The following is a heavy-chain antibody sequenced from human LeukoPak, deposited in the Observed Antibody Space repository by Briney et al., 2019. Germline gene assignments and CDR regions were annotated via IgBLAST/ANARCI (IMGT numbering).Heavy chain of an antibody. V-gene: IGHV1-18*04. CDR3: ARDIPRRYNWNYGDY. CDR2: ISAYNGNT. D-gene: IGHD1-7*01. J-gene: IGHJ4*02. CDR1: GYTFTGYY. Sequence: GASVKVSCKASGYTFTGYYMHWVRQAPGQGLEWMGWISAYNGNTNYAQKLQGRVTMTTDTSTSTAYMELRSLRSDDTAVYYCARDIPRRYNWNYGDYWGQGTLVTVSS.